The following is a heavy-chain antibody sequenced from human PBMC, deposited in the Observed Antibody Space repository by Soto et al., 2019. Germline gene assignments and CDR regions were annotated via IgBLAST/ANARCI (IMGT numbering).Heavy chain of an antibody. D-gene: IGHD6-25*01. CDR1: GGSISSGGYS. J-gene: IGHJ6*02. Sequence: PSETLSLTCAVSGGSISSGGYSWSWIRQPPGKGLEWIGYIYHSGSTYYNPSLKSRVTISVDRSKNQFSLKLSSVTAADTAVYYCHPRGRLPPAENGEYYYSGMDVWGQGTRVTVPS. V-gene: IGHV4-30-2*01. CDR3: HPRGRLPPAENGEYYYSGMDV. CDR2: IYHSGST.